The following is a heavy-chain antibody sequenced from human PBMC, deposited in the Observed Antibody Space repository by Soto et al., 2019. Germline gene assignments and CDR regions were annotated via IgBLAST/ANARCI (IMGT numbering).Heavy chain of an antibody. CDR3: ARASTGINPHWDYAL. CDR1: AFTFSSYW. V-gene: IGHV3-74*01. CDR2: INSDGSTT. Sequence: PGGSLRLACAASAFTFSSYWIHWVRQAPGKGLVWVSRINSDGSTTSYADSVKGRFTISRDNAKNTLYLQMNSLTAEDTAVYYCARASTGINPHWDYALWGRGTLVTVSS. D-gene: IGHD3-10*01. J-gene: IGHJ2*01.